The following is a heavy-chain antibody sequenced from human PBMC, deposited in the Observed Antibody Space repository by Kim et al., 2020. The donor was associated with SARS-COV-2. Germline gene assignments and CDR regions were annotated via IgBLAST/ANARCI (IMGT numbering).Heavy chain of an antibody. D-gene: IGHD1-1*01. CDR2: VYYSGST. CDR3: ARLEMTGIGWWGWFDP. Sequence: SETLSLTCTVSGGSISRSNSHWGWIRQPPGKGLEWIGSVYYSGSTFYNPSLKSRVTISVDTSENQLSLKLTSVTAADTAVYYCARLEMTGIGWWGWFDPWGQGTLVTVSS. J-gene: IGHJ5*02. CDR1: GGSISRSNSH. V-gene: IGHV4-39*01.